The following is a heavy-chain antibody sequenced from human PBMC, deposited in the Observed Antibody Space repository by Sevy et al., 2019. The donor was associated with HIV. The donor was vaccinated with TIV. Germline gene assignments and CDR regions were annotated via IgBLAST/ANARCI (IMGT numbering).Heavy chain of an antibody. Sequence: ASVKVSCKTSGYTFTTYAIHWVRQAPGQRLEWMGWINAGNGNTKYSQNFQGRVTITRHTSARTAYMELSSLRVEDTAVYYCARDYSGSGSYYISNWFDPWGQGTLVTVSS. V-gene: IGHV1-3*01. J-gene: IGHJ5*02. CDR2: INAGNGNT. CDR1: GYTFTTYA. D-gene: IGHD3-10*01. CDR3: ARDYSGSGSYYISNWFDP.